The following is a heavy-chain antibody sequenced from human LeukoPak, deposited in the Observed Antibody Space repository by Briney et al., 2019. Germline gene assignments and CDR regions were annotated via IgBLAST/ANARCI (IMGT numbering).Heavy chain of an antibody. CDR2: ISRSGSPI. CDR3: ASTGVVVVPAAMGAFDI. V-gene: IGHV3-48*03. Sequence: GGSLRLSCAASGFTFSSYEMNWVRQAPGKGLEWVSYISRSGSPIYYADSVKGRFTISRDNAKNSLYLQMNSLRAEDTAVYYCASTGVVVVPAAMGAFDIWGQGTMVTVSS. CDR1: GFTFSSYE. J-gene: IGHJ3*02. D-gene: IGHD2-2*01.